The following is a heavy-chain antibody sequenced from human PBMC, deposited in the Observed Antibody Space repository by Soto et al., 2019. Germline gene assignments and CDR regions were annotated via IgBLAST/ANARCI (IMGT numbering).Heavy chain of an antibody. D-gene: IGHD6-6*01. V-gene: IGHV3-23*01. Sequence: TGGALRLSFSAPWFTFCSYSLRWVRQAPGKGLEWVSAITGSGGSTYFADSVKGRFTISRDNSKNTLYLQMDSLRAEDTAVYYCAKDLAAKVDNWGQGTLVTVSS. CDR3: AKDLAAKVDN. J-gene: IGHJ4*02. CDR1: WFTFCSYS. CDR2: ITGSGGST.